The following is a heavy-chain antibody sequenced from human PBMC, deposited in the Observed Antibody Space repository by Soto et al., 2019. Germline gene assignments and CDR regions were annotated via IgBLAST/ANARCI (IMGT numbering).Heavy chain of an antibody. CDR1: GGSFSTYG. CDR2: MNPNSGNT. CDR3: ARERARYGMDV. Sequence: ASVKVSCKASGGSFSTYGINWVRQATGQGLEWMGWMNPNSGNTGYAQNFQGRVTMTRNTSISTAYMELSSLRSEDTAVYYCARERARYGMDVWGQGTTVTVSS. J-gene: IGHJ6*02. V-gene: IGHV1-8*02.